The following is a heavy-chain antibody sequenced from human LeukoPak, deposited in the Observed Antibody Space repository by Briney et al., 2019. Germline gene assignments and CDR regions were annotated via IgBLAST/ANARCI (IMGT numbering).Heavy chain of an antibody. CDR3: ARGPLGPYYYMDV. D-gene: IGHD7-27*01. Sequence: PGRSLRLSCAASGFTFSSYAMHWVRQAPGKGLEWVAVISYDGSNKYYAGSVKGRFSISRDNSKNTLYLQMNSLRAEDTAVYYCARGPLGPYYYMDVWGEGTTVTVSS. V-gene: IGHV3-30*04. CDR1: GFTFSSYA. CDR2: ISYDGSNK. J-gene: IGHJ6*03.